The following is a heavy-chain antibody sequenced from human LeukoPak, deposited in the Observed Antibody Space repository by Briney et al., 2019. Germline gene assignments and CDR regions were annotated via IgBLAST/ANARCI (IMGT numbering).Heavy chain of an antibody. CDR1: GGSFSGYY. CDR3: ARGHDALLFNY. CDR2: INHSGST. D-gene: IGHD1-1*01. Sequence: SETLSLTCAVYGGSFSGYYWSWIRQPPGKGLEWIGEINHSGSTNYNPSLKSRVTISVDTSKNQFSLKLSSVTAADTAVYYCARGHDALLFNYWGQGTLVTVSS. V-gene: IGHV4-34*01. J-gene: IGHJ4*02.